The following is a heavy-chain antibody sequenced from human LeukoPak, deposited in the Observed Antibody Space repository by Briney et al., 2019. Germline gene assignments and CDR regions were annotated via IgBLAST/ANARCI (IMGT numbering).Heavy chain of an antibody. Sequence: GGSLRLSCAASGFTFSSYDMHWVRQATGKGLEWVSAIGTAGDTYYPGSVKGRFTISRENAKNSLYLQMNSLRAGDTAMYYCARFEQQLRSFDYWGQGTLVTVSS. CDR3: ARFEQQLRSFDY. V-gene: IGHV3-13*01. CDR2: IGTAGDT. J-gene: IGHJ4*02. D-gene: IGHD6-13*01. CDR1: GFTFSSYD.